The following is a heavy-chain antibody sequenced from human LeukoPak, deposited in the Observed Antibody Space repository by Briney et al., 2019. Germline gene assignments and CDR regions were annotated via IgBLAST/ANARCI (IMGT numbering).Heavy chain of an antibody. V-gene: IGHV4-59*12. J-gene: IGHJ3*01. Sequence: PSETLSLTCTVSGGSISSYYWSWIRQPPGKGLEWIGYIYYSGSTNYNPSLKSRVTISVDKSKNQFSLKLRSVTAADTAVYYCARGSEWAGEGAFDLWGQGTLVTVSS. CDR2: IYYSGST. CDR3: ARGSEWAGEGAFDL. D-gene: IGHD1-26*01. CDR1: GGSISSYY.